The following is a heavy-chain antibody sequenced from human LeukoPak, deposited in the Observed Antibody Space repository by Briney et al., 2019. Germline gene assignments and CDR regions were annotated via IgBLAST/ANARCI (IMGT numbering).Heavy chain of an antibody. CDR2: ISSSSGTI. CDR1: GFTFSSYS. Sequence: GGSLRLSCAASGFTFSSYSMNWVRQAPGKGLEWVSYISSSSGTINYADSVKGRSTISGDNARNPLYLQMNSLRAEDTAVYYCARDHDYAFYYWGQGTLVTVSS. J-gene: IGHJ4*02. V-gene: IGHV3-48*01. CDR3: ARDHDYAFYY. D-gene: IGHD4/OR15-4a*01.